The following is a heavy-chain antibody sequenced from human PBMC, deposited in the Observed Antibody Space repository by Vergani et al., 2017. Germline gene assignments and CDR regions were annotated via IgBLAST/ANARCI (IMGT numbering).Heavy chain of an antibody. V-gene: IGHV3-30-3*01. D-gene: IGHD1-26*01. CDR3: ARVRRENYYGMDV. CDR1: GFTFSSYE. J-gene: IGHJ6*02. CDR2: ISYDGSNK. Sequence: VQLVESGGGLVQPGGSLRLSCAASGFTFSSYEMNWVRQAPGKGLEWVAVISYDGSNKYYADSVKGRFTISRDNSKNTLYLQMNSLRAEDTAVYYCARVRRENYYGMDVWGQGTTVTVSS.